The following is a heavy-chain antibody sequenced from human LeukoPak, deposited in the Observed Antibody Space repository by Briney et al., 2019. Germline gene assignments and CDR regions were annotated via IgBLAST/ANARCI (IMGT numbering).Heavy chain of an antibody. CDR1: GFTFSSYA. J-gene: IGHJ4*02. Sequence: PGRSLRLSCAASGFTFSSYAMHWVRQAPGKGLEWVALISYDGGNKYYADSVKGRFTISRDLSKNTLYLQMNSLRAEDTALYYCARKYSGTNPFDYWGQGTLVTVSS. CDR2: ISYDGGNK. V-gene: IGHV3-30-3*01. D-gene: IGHD1-26*01. CDR3: ARKYSGTNPFDY.